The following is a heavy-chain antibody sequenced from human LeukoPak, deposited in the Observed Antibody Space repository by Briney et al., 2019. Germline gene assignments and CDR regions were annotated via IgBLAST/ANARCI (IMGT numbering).Heavy chain of an antibody. J-gene: IGHJ4*02. CDR1: GDMFSNFT. CDR3: ARETIPILASNHYFDN. Sequence: GASVKVSCKSSGDMFSNFTISWVRQAPGQGLEWMGRIIPFFGTTNYAQKFQGRVSITRDGSTSTAYMELSSLTSEDTAVYYCARETIPILASNHYFDNWGQGTLVTVSS. D-gene: IGHD3-3*01. CDR2: IIPFFGTT. V-gene: IGHV1-69*05.